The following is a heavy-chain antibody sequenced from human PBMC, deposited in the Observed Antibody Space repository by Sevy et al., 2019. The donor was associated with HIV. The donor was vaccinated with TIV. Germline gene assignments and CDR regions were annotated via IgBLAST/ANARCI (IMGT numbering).Heavy chain of an antibody. V-gene: IGHV3-66*01. CDR2: LFSSGNT. Sequence: GGSLRLSCAASGFTVSNSHMSWARQAPGKGLEWVSILFSSGNTYYADPVKGRFTVSRDNSMNTLYLQMHSLTVEDTAVYYCEGYNNGFDYWAQGTLVTVSS. J-gene: IGHJ4*02. CDR3: EGYNNGFDY. D-gene: IGHD1-1*01. CDR1: GFTVSNSH.